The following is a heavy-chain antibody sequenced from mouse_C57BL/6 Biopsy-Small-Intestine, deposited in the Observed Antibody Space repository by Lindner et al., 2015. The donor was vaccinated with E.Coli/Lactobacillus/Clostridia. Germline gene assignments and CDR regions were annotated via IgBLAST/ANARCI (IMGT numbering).Heavy chain of an antibody. CDR3: ARLTTVVAFDY. D-gene: IGHD1-1*01. V-gene: IGHV1-20*01. CDR1: GYSFTGYF. Sequence: VQLQESGPELVKPGDSVKISCKASGYSFTGYFMNWVMQSHGKSLEWIGRINPYNGDTFYNQKFKGKATLTVDKSSSTARMELRSLTSEDSAVYYCARLTTVVAFDYWGQGTTLTVSS. CDR2: INPYNGDT. J-gene: IGHJ2*01.